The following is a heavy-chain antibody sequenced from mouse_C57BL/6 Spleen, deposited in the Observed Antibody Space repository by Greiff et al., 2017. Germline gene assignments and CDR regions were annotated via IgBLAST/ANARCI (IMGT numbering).Heavy chain of an antibody. Sequence: EVKLVESGGGLVKPGGSLKLSCAASGFTFSSYTMSWVRQTPEKRLEWVATISGGGGNTYYPDSVKGRFTISRDNAKNTLYLQMSSLRSEDTALYYCARPFYDSYYFDYWGQGTTLTVSS. CDR3: ARPFYDSYYFDY. J-gene: IGHJ2*01. V-gene: IGHV5-9*01. D-gene: IGHD2-4*01. CDR2: ISGGGGNT. CDR1: GFTFSSYT.